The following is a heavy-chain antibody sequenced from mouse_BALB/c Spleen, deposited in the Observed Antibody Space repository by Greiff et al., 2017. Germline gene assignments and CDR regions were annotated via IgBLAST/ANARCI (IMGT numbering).Heavy chain of an antibody. CDR3: TRPYYYGSSYWYFDV. J-gene: IGHJ1*01. V-gene: IGHV1-15*01. CDR1: GYTFTDYE. Sequence: VKLQESGAELVRPGASVTLSCKASGYTFTDYEMHWVKQTPVHGLEWIGAIDPETGGTAYNQKFKGKATLTADKSSSTAYMELRSLTSEDSAVYYCTRPYYYGSSYWYFDVWGAGTTVTVSS. D-gene: IGHD1-1*01. CDR2: IDPETGGT.